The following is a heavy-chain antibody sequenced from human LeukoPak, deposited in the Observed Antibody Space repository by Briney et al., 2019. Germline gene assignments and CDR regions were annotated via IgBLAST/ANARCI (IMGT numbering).Heavy chain of an antibody. CDR2: IYYSGST. V-gene: IGHV4-39*07. CDR3: ARGGLTFLEWSAMISRYFDF. D-gene: IGHD3-3*02. Sequence: SETLSLTCTVSGGSISSSSYYWGWIRQPPGKGLEWIGSIYYSGSTYYNPSLKSRVTISVDTSKNQFSLKMNSVTAADTAVYYCARGGLTFLEWSAMISRYFDFWGRGTLAAVSS. J-gene: IGHJ2*01. CDR1: GGSISSSSYY.